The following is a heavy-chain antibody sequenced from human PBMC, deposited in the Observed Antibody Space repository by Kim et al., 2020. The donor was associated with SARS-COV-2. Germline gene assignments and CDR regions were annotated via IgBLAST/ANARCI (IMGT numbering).Heavy chain of an antibody. CDR3: AKDWSAGVVPPYYYYYGMDV. CDR1: GFTFSSYA. J-gene: IGHJ6*02. CDR2: ISGSGGST. Sequence: GGSLRLSCAASGFTFSSYAMSWVRQAPGKGLEWVSAISGSGGSTYYADSVKGRFTISRDNSKNTLYLQMNSLRAEDTAVYYCAKDWSAGVVPPYYYYYGMDVWGQGTTVTVSS. V-gene: IGHV3-23*01. D-gene: IGHD3-3*01.